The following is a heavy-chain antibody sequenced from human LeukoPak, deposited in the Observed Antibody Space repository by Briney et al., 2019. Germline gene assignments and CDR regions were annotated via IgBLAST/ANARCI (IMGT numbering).Heavy chain of an antibody. J-gene: IGHJ5*02. CDR1: GFTFSSYS. CDR2: IRSSSSYI. Sequence: GGSLRLSCAASGFTFSSYSMNWVRQAPGKGLEWVSSIRSSSSYIYYADSVKGRFTISRDNAKNSLYLQMNSLRAEDTAVYYCAREAYCGGDCYGWFDPWGQGTLVTVSS. D-gene: IGHD2-21*02. CDR3: AREAYCGGDCYGWFDP. V-gene: IGHV3-21*01.